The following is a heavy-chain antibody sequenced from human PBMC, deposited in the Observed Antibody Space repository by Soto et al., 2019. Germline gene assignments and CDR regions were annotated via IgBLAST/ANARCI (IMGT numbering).Heavy chain of an antibody. D-gene: IGHD3-16*01. V-gene: IGHV4-4*02. CDR3: AENGSYDLVN. CDR1: GGSVSRDNW. J-gene: IGHJ4*02. Sequence: QVQLQESGPGLVKPWGTLSLTCGVSGGSVSRDNWWSWVRQPPGKGLEWIGEIHHSGSTNYSPSLKSRATMSVDKSRNQFSLKLTSVTAADTAVYYCAENGSYDLVNWGQGTRVTVSS. CDR2: IHHSGST.